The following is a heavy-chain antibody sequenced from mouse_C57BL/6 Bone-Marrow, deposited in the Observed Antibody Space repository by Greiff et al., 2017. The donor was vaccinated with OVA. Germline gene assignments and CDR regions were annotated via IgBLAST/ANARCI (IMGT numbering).Heavy chain of an antibody. Sequence: QVHVKQSGAELARPGASVKLSCKASGYTFTSYGISWVKQRTGQGLEWIGEIYPRSGNTYYNEKFKGKATLTADKSSSTAYMELRSLTSEDSAVYFCAFYDGYYVDYWGQGTLVTVSA. CDR2: IYPRSGNT. J-gene: IGHJ3*01. CDR1: GYTFTSYG. V-gene: IGHV1-81*01. D-gene: IGHD2-3*01. CDR3: AFYDGYYVDY.